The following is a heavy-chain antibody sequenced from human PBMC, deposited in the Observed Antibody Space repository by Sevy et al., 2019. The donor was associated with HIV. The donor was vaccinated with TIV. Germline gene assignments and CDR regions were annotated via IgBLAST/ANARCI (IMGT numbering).Heavy chain of an antibody. CDR2: ISYDGSNK. J-gene: IGHJ4*02. V-gene: IGHV3-30-3*01. CDR1: GFTFSTYA. D-gene: IGHD3-22*01. CDR3: ARVNTSGYQGIDY. Sequence: GGSLRLSCAVSGFTFSTYALHWVHQAPGKGLEWVALISYDGSNKFYSDSVKGRFTISRDNSKKTLFLQMDSLRVEDMGVYFCARVNTSGYQGIDYWGQGTLVTVSS.